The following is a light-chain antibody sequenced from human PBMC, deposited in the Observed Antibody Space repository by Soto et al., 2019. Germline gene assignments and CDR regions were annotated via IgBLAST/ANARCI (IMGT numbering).Light chain of an antibody. J-gene: IGKJ4*01. Sequence: EIVLTQSPATLSLSPGERATLSCRACQSVTNLLAWYQQKPGQAPRLLIYDASNRATGIPARFSGSGSGTDFTLTISSLEPEDFAFYYCQQRSNWLTFGGGTKVEIK. V-gene: IGKV3-11*01. CDR1: QSVTNL. CDR3: QQRSNWLT. CDR2: DAS.